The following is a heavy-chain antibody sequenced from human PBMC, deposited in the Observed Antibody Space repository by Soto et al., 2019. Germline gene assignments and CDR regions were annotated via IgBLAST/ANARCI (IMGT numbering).Heavy chain of an antibody. V-gene: IGHV4-34*01. Sequence: SETLSLTCAVYGGSLSGYYWSWIRQTPGKGLEWIGEISQTGSTFYNPSLENRVAMLVDTSKNQLFLNLRSVTAADTAVYFCVRGPPGHRYFDHWGQGSLVTVSS. J-gene: IGHJ4*02. CDR2: ISQTGST. CDR3: VRGPPGHRYFDH. CDR1: GGSLSGYY.